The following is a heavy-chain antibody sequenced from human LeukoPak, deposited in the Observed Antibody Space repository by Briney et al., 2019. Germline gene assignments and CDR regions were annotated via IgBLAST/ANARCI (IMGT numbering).Heavy chain of an antibody. CDR3: ARLHYDSSGYYYFDY. CDR2: IYYSGIT. CDR1: GGSISSDY. Sequence: PSETLSLTCTVSGGSISSDYWSWIRQPPGQGLEWIGYIYYSGITNYNPSLKSRVTISVDTSKNQFSLKLSSVTAADTAVYYCARLHYDSSGYYYFDYWGQGTLVTVSS. V-gene: IGHV4-59*08. J-gene: IGHJ4*02. D-gene: IGHD3-22*01.